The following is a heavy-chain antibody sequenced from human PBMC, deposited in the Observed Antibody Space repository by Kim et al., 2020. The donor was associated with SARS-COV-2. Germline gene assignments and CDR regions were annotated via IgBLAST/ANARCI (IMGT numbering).Heavy chain of an antibody. CDR2: MYYSGIT. CDR1: GGSISSRSYY. D-gene: IGHD2-15*01. Sequence: SETLSLTCTVSGGSISSRSYYWGWIRQPPGKGLEWIGSMYYSGITYHNPSLNSRLTISVDTSKNQFSLRLSSVTAADTAVYYCARLPDCSGGRCYSHYFDYWGQGTLVTVSS. V-gene: IGHV4-39*01. J-gene: IGHJ4*02. CDR3: ARLPDCSGGRCYSHYFDY.